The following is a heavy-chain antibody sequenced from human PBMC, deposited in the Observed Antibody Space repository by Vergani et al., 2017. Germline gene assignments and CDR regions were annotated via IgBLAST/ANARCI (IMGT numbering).Heavy chain of an antibody. CDR1: GFTFSGSA. CDR3: TRLRLGASDY. J-gene: IGHJ4*02. V-gene: IGHV3-73*02. D-gene: IGHD3-16*01. CDR2: IRSKANSYAT. Sequence: EVQLVESGGGLVQPGGSLKLSCAASGFTFSGSAMHWVRQASGKGLEWVGRIRSKANSYATAYAASVKGRFTISRDDSKNTAYLQMNSLKTEDTAVYYCTRLRLGASDYWGQGTLVTVSS.